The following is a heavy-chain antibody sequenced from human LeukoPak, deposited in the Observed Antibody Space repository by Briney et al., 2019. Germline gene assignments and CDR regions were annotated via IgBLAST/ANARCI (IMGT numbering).Heavy chain of an antibody. CDR1: GGSISSGSYY. J-gene: IGHJ3*02. CDR2: IYTSGST. Sequence: SETLSLTGTVSGGSISSGSYYWGWIRQPAGKGLEWIGRIYTSGSTNYNPSLKSGVSISVDTSKNQFSLKLSSVTAADTAVYYCAREDGGNLNAFDIWGQGTMVTVS. CDR3: AREDGGNLNAFDI. D-gene: IGHD4-23*01. V-gene: IGHV4-61*02.